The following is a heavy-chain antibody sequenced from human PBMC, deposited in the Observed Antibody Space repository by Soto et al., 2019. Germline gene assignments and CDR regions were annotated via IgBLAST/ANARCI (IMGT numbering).Heavy chain of an antibody. V-gene: IGHV4-34*01. CDR3: ARTSGHGGATDTAMVASDY. D-gene: IGHD5-18*01. CDR1: GGSFSGYY. Sequence: SETLSLTCAVYGGSFSGYYWRWIRQPPGKGLEWIGEINHSGSTNYNPSLKSRVTISVDTSKNQFSLKLSSVTAADTAVYYCARTSGHGGATDTAMVASDYWGQGTLVTVSS. J-gene: IGHJ4*02. CDR2: INHSGST.